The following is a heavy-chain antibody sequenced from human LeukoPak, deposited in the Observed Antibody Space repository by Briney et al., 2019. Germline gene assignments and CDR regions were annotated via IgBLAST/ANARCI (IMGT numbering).Heavy chain of an antibody. CDR1: GYTLTELS. V-gene: IGHV1-24*01. CDR2: FDPEDGET. J-gene: IGHJ4*02. Sequence: ASVKVSCKVSGYTLTELSMHWVRQAPGKGLEWMGGFDPEDGETIYAQKFQGRVTMTEDTSTDTAYMELSSLRSEDTAVYYCATDRFSRYCRSTSCYTFDSWGQETLVTVSS. CDR3: ATDRFSRYCRSTSCYTFDS. D-gene: IGHD2-2*02.